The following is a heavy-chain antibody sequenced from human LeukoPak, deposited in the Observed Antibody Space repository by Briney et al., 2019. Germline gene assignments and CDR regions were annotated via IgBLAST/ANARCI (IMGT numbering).Heavy chain of an antibody. Sequence: KPGGSLRLSCAASGFTFSSYAMSWVRQAPGKGLEWVSSISSSSSYIYYADSVKGRFTISRDNAKNSLYLQMNSLRAEDTAVYYCARVPYDSSGYYYDLDYWGQGTLVTVSS. CDR2: ISSSSSYI. D-gene: IGHD3-22*01. CDR3: ARVPYDSSGYYYDLDY. J-gene: IGHJ4*02. V-gene: IGHV3-21*01. CDR1: GFTFSSYA.